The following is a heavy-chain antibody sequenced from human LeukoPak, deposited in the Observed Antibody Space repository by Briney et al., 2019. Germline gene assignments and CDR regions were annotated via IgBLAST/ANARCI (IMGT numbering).Heavy chain of an antibody. CDR1: GGSFNGYF. CDR2: INHSGSP. Sequence: PSETLSLTCAVYGGSFNGYFWSWIRQPPGKGLEWIGEINHSGSPNYNPSLKSRVTISVDTSKNQVSLKLNSVTAADTAVYYCARTTMIVVVTPDEGPFDYWGQGTLVTVSS. V-gene: IGHV4-34*01. CDR3: ARTTMIVVVTPDEGPFDY. J-gene: IGHJ4*02. D-gene: IGHD3-22*01.